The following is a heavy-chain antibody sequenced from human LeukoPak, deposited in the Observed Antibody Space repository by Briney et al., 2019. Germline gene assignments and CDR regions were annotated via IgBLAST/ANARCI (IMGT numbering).Heavy chain of an antibody. J-gene: IGHJ4*02. CDR2: IYYTGST. D-gene: IGHD6-13*01. Sequence: PSETLSLTCTISGGSISRDYWSWIRQPPGKGLEWIGYIYYTGSTNYNPSLKSRVTISVDTSKNQFSLKLSSVTAADTAVYYCARDRPGGSSLDYWGQGTLVTVSS. CDR3: ARDRPGGSSLDY. V-gene: IGHV4-59*01. CDR1: GGSISRDY.